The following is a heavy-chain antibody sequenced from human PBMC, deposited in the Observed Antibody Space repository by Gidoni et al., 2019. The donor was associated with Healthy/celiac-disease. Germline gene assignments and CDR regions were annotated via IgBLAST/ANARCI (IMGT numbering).Heavy chain of an antibody. CDR1: GCPFSSDG. CDR2: IWYDGSNR. D-gene: IGHD5-18*01. CDR3: ARDSREDTAMVGAFDI. Sequence: HGQPVVSGGGVVQPGWSLSLSCAASGCPFSSDGRHWVRQAPGKGLEWVAVIWYDGSNRYYADSVKGRFTISRDNSKNTLYLQMNSLRAEDTAVYYCARDSREDTAMVGAFDIWGQGTMVTVSS. V-gene: IGHV3-33*01. J-gene: IGHJ3*02.